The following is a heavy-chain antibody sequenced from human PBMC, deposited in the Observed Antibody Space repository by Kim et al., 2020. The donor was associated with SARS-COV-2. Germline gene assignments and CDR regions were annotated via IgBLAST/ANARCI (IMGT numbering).Heavy chain of an antibody. J-gene: IGHJ4*02. Sequence: SPYSAAHVKGRFTISRDNSKTTLYLKMNSLRAEDTAVYYCATFAVVAATDWGQGTLVTVSS. D-gene: IGHD2-15*01. CDR2: SP. V-gene: IGHV3-23*01. CDR3: ATFAVVAATD.